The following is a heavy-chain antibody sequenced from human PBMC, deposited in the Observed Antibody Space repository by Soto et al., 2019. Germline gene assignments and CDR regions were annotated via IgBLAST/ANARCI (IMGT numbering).Heavy chain of an antibody. V-gene: IGHV1-8*01. J-gene: IGHJ6*02. CDR2: MSPNSGNT. CDR3: AREGYCSGGSCYPPDV. Sequence: QVQLVQSGAEVKKPGASVKVSCKASGYTFTSYDINWVRQATGQGLEWMGWMSPNSGNTGNAQKFQGRVTMTRDTSICTAYMELSSLRSDDKAVYYCAREGYCSGGSCYPPDVWGQGTTVTVSS. CDR1: GYTFTSYD. D-gene: IGHD2-15*01.